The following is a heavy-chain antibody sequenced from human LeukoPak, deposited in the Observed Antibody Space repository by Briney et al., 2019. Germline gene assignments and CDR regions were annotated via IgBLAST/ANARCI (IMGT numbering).Heavy chain of an antibody. Sequence: SETLSLTCAVYGGSFSGYYWSWLRQPPGKGLEWVGVINHSGSTNYNPSLKSRVTISVDTSKNQYSLTLSSVAPGDTAVYYCARARYGSGSDYWGEGTLVTVSS. CDR3: ARARYGSGSDY. D-gene: IGHD3-10*01. V-gene: IGHV4-34*01. J-gene: IGHJ4*02. CDR2: INHSGST. CDR1: GGSFSGYY.